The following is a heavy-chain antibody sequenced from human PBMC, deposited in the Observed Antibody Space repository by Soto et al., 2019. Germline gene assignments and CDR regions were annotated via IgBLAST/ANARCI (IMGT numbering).Heavy chain of an antibody. Sequence: SETLSLTCTVSGGSISSGGYYWSWIRQHPGKGLEWIGYIYYSGSTYYNPSLKSRVTISVDTSKNQFSLKLSSVTAADTAVYYCARVLGIVVVPPAQYYFDYWGQGTLVT. D-gene: IGHD2-21*01. CDR1: GGSISSGGYY. CDR3: ARVLGIVVVPPAQYYFDY. V-gene: IGHV4-31*03. CDR2: IYYSGST. J-gene: IGHJ4*02.